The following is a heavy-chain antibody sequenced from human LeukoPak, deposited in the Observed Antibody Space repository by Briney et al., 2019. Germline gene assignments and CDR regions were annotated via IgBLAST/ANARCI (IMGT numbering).Heavy chain of an antibody. CDR2: TSLRGTT. V-gene: IGHV4-59*11. Sequence: KSADTVSLTCTVWCVSMRCHYGLWMRQPPGKGLEEIGITSLRGTTSYNPSIKSRVTISVAPSKNQFSLKMSSALAPDTVLYYCARGGLVCFVSWFDPWGQGILVTVSS. J-gene: IGHJ5*02. CDR1: CVSMRCHY. D-gene: IGHD6-19*01. CDR3: ARGGLVCFVSWFDP.